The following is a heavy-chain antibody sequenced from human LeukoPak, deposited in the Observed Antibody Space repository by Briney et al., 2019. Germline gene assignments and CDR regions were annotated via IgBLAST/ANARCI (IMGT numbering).Heavy chain of an antibody. D-gene: IGHD3-22*01. CDR1: GGSFSGYY. V-gene: IGHV4-34*01. Sequence: SETLSLTCAVYGGSFSGYYWSWIRQPPGKGLEWIGEINHSGSTNYNPSLKSRVTISVDTSKNQFSLKLSSVTAADTAVYYCARGLSYYYDSSGYYYNYWGQGTLVTVSS. J-gene: IGHJ4*02. CDR2: INHSGST. CDR3: ARGLSYYYDSSGYYYNY.